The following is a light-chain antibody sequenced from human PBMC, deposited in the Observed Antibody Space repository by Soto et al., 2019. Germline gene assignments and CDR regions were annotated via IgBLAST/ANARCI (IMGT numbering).Light chain of an antibody. Sequence: VLTQPPSVSGAPGQRVTISCTGSSSNIGAGYDVHWYQQLPGTAPKLLIYGNSNRPSGVPDRFSGSKSGTSASLAITGLQAEDEADYSCQYYDSSLSGYVFGTGTKVTV. CDR2: GNS. CDR3: QYYDSSLSGYV. V-gene: IGLV1-40*01. J-gene: IGLJ1*01. CDR1: SSNIGAGYD.